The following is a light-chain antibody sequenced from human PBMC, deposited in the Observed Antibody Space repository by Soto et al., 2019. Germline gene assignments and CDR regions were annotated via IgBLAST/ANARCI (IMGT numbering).Light chain of an antibody. CDR1: SSNIGNNY. Sequence: QSVLTQPPSASGTPGQRVTISCSGSSSNIGNNYVFWYQQFPGSAPTVLIYSNDQRPSGVPDRFSGSKSGTSASLAISGLRSEDEADYYCAAWDDSLTMLFGGGTKVTVL. V-gene: IGLV1-47*02. CDR2: SND. CDR3: AAWDDSLTML. J-gene: IGLJ3*02.